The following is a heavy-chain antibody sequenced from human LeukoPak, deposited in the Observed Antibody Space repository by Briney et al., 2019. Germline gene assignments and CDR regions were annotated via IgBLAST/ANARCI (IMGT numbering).Heavy chain of an antibody. CDR3: AKDQTVAVVVAATRYFDY. Sequence: PGGSLRLSCAASGFTFSSYAMSWVRQAPGKGLEWVSAISGSGGGTYYADSVKGRFTISRDNSKNTLYLQMNSLRAEDTAVYYCAKDQTVAVVVAATRYFDYWGQGTLVTVSS. CDR2: ISGSGGGT. D-gene: IGHD2-15*01. CDR1: GFTFSSYA. J-gene: IGHJ4*02. V-gene: IGHV3-23*01.